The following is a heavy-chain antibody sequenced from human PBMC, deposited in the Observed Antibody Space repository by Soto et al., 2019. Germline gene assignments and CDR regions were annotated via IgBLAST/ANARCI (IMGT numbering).Heavy chain of an antibody. J-gene: IGHJ4*02. Sequence: EVQLVESGGGLVKPGGSLRLSCAASGFTFSNAWMNWVRQAPGKGLEWVGRIKSKTDGGTTEYAAPVKGRFTISRDDSKNPLYLQMNSLNTEATAVYYCTTDLDSTTPRDSVRSWGQGTLVTVSS. V-gene: IGHV3-15*07. CDR3: TTDLDSTTPRDSVRS. CDR1: GFTFSNAW. CDR2: IKSKTDGGTT. D-gene: IGHD2-15*01.